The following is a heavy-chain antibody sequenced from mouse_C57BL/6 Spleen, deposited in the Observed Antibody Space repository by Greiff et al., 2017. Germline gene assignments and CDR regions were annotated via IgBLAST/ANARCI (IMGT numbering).Heavy chain of an antibody. CDR3: TTGYYGSRSAY. J-gene: IGHJ3*01. D-gene: IGHD1-1*01. CDR2: IDPEDGDT. CDR1: GFNIKDYY. V-gene: IGHV14-1*01. Sequence: EVKVVESGAELVRPGASVKLSCTASGFNIKDYYMHWVKQRPEQGLEWIGRIDPEDGDTEYAPKFQGKATMTADTSSNTAYLQLSSLTSEDTAVYYCTTGYYGSRSAYWGQGTLVTVSA.